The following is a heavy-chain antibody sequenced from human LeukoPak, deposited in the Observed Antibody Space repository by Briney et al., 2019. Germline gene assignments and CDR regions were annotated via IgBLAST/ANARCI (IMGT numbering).Heavy chain of an antibody. V-gene: IGHV3-30-3*01. J-gene: IGHJ4*02. CDR3: ARPYSSGWHGDFDY. CDR2: ISYDGSDK. D-gene: IGHD6-19*01. CDR1: GFTFSSYA. Sequence: GGSLRLSCAASGFTFSSYAIHWVRQAPGQGLEWVAVISYDGSDKYYADSVKGRFTISRDNSKNTLYLQMNSLRVEDMAVYYCARPYSSGWHGDFDYWGQGTLVTVSS.